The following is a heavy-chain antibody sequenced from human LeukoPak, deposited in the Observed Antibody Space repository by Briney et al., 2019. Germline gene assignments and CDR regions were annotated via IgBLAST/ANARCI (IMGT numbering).Heavy chain of an antibody. D-gene: IGHD2-21*01. CDR1: GYTFTGYY. CDR2: INPNSGGT. Sequence: GASVKVSCKASGYTFTGYYMHWVRQAPGQGLEWMGWINPNSGGTNYAQKFQGRVTLTRDTSISTVYMELTTLTSDDTALYYCAVAPGGYWGQGTLVSVSA. V-gene: IGHV1-2*02. J-gene: IGHJ4*02. CDR3: AVAPGGY.